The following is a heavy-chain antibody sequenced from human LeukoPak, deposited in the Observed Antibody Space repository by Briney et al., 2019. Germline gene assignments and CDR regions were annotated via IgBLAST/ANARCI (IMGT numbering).Heavy chain of an antibody. CDR1: GFIFSGSA. D-gene: IGHD3-22*01. V-gene: IGHV3-73*01. Sequence: PGGSLRLSCAASGFIFSGSAMHWVRQASGKGLEWVGRIRSKANNYATAYAASVEGRFTISRDDSKNTAYLQMNSLKTEDTAVYYCTFYYYDSSGYSIAFDYWGQGTLVTVSS. CDR2: IRSKANNYAT. J-gene: IGHJ4*02. CDR3: TFYYYDSSGYSIAFDY.